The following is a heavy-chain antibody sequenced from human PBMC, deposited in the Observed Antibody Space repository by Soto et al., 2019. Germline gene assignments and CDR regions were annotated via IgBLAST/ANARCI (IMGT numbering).Heavy chain of an antibody. D-gene: IGHD2-21*02. J-gene: IGHJ3*01. CDR1: GGTISVYT. CDR2: IYGSGSA. V-gene: IGHV4-59*01. CDR3: ARGQTVRAFEF. Sequence: SETLSLTCSVSGGTISVYTWNWIRQAPGKGPEWLGYIYGSGSANYNPSLKSRLTISVDTSKNQFSLNLSSVTAADTAIYYCARGQTVRAFEFWGQGTKVTVSS.